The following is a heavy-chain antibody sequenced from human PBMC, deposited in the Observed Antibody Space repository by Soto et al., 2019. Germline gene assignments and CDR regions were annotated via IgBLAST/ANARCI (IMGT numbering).Heavy chain of an antibody. J-gene: IGHJ4*02. Sequence: QVQLQESGPGLVKPSQTLSLSCTVSRGSISSGDYYWSWIRQPPGKGLEWIGYIYYSGSTYYNPSLKSRVTISVDTSKKQFSLKLSSVTAADTAVYYCARVPFYAPSGSYYIDYWGQGTLVIVSS. CDR3: ARVPFYAPSGSYYIDY. D-gene: IGHD1-26*01. V-gene: IGHV4-30-4*01. CDR2: IYYSGST. CDR1: RGSISSGDYY.